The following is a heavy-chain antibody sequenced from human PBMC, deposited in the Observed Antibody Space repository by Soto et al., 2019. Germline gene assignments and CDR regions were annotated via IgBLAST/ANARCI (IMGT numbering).Heavy chain of an antibody. D-gene: IGHD6-19*01. CDR3: AKDGGIAGWRVSS. CDR2: ISYDGYTK. CDR1: GFTFSGFG. Sequence: QVQLVESGGGVVQPGTTLRLSCAASGFTFSGFGMQWVRQAPGKGLEWVAAISYDGYTKAYADSVRGRFSVSRDNSENMVFLQMTSLRPEDTAVYHCAKDGGIAGWRVSSWGQGTLVTV. J-gene: IGHJ5*02. V-gene: IGHV3-30*18.